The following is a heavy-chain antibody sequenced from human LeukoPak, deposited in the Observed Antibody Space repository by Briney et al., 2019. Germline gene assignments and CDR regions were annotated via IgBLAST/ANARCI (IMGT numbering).Heavy chain of an antibody. D-gene: IGHD3-22*01. V-gene: IGHV4-34*01. CDR1: GGSFSGYY. CDR2: INHSGST. J-gene: IGHJ4*02. Sequence: SETLSLTCAVYGGSFSGYYWSWIRQPPGKGLEWIGEINHSGSTNYNPSLKSRVTISVDTSKNQFSLKLSSVTAADTAVYYCAREPERLYYYDSSGYYSYDYWGQGTLVTVSS. CDR3: AREPERLYYYDSSGYYSYDY.